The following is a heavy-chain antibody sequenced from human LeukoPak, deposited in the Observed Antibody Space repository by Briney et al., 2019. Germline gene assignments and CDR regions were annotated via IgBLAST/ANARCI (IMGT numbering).Heavy chain of an antibody. J-gene: IGHJ2*01. V-gene: IGHV3-9*01. D-gene: IGHD6-13*01. CDR1: GFTLDDYV. CDR3: AKDIGTGGTGWYFDL. CDR2: ISWNSVSI. Sequence: GGSLRLTCAASGFTLDDYVMHWVRQAPGKGLEWVSGISWNSVSIGYADSVKGRFTISRDNAKNSLYLQMNSLRAEDTALYYCAKDIGTGGTGWYFDLWGRGTLVTVSS.